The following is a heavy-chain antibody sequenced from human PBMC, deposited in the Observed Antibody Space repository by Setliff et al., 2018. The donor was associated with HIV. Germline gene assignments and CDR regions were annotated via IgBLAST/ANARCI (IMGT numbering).Heavy chain of an antibody. CDR1: GGSFSGYY. CDR2: INHSGST. CDR3: ARDSGAPNYNFWSASPYFDY. V-gene: IGHV4-34*01. Sequence: PSETLSLTCAVYGGSFSGYYWSWIRQPPGKGLEWIGEINHSGSTNYNPSLKSRVTISVDTSKSQFSLKLSSVTAADTAVYYCARDSGAPNYNFWSASPYFDYWGQGTLVTVSS. J-gene: IGHJ4*02. D-gene: IGHD3-3*01.